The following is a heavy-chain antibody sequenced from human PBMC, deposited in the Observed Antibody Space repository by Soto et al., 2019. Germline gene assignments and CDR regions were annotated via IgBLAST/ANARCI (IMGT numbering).Heavy chain of an antibody. Sequence: QVQLQQWGAGLLKPSGTLSLTCAVYGGSFSGYYWSWIRQPPGKGLEWIGEINHSGSTNYNPSLKSRVTISVDTSKNQFSLKLSSVTAADTAVYYCARGVTTVNLFDPWGQGTLVTVSS. D-gene: IGHD4-17*01. CDR3: ARGVTTVNLFDP. J-gene: IGHJ5*02. CDR2: INHSGST. V-gene: IGHV4-34*01. CDR1: GGSFSGYY.